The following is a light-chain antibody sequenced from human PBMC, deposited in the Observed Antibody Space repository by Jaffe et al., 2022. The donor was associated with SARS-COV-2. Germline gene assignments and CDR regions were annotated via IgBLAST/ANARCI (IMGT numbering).Light chain of an antibody. CDR1: QSVSNY. V-gene: IGKV3-20*01. Sequence: EVVLTQSPGTLSLSPGERATLSCRASQSVSNYLAWYQQRPGQAPRLLIYDASNRATGSPDRFSGSGSGTDFALTISRLEPEDFAVYYCQQYGNSKTFGQGTTVEIK. CDR2: DAS. J-gene: IGKJ1*01. CDR3: QQYGNSKT.